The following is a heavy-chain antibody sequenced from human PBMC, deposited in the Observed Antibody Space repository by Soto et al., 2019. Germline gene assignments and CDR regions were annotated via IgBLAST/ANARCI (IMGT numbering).Heavy chain of an antibody. J-gene: IGHJ4*02. V-gene: IGHV3-33*01. Sequence: PWWSLRLSCVASVFTFSNHGMHWVRQAPGKGLEWVTVIWYDGTNRFYADSVKGRFTISRDISENTVYLQMDSLRSEDTAVYYCARESSSGRRDRIDYWGQGTLVTVSS. CDR1: VFTFSNHG. D-gene: IGHD6-19*01. CDR2: IWYDGTNR. CDR3: ARESSSGRRDRIDY.